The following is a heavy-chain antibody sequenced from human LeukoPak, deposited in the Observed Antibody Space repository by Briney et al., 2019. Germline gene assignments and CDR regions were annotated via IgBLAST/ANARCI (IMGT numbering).Heavy chain of an antibody. V-gene: IGHV4-34*01. J-gene: IGHJ4*02. Sequence: PSETLSLTCAVYGGSFSGYYWSWIRQPPGKGLEWIGEINHSGSTNYNPSLKSRVTISVDTSKNQFSLKLSSVTAADTAVYYCASTNKYYDFWSGYYLFDYWGQGTLVTVSS. CDR2: INHSGST. CDR3: ASTNKYYDFWSGYYLFDY. CDR1: GGSFSGYY. D-gene: IGHD3-3*01.